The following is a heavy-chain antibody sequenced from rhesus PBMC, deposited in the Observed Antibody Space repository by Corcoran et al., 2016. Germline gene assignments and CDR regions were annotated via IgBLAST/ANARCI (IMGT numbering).Heavy chain of an antibody. V-gene: IGHV1-200*01. CDR3: ARGDWDCSGGVCYEHDAFDF. CDR1: GYTFTSYY. CDR2: INPSLGNT. J-gene: IGHJ3*01. D-gene: IGHD2-8*01. Sequence: QVQLVQSGAEVKKPGTSVKLSCKASGYTFTSYYIHWVRQAPGQVLEWMGWINPSLGNTVDAQKVQGRVTRTRYKSTSTDYMELNSLRSDDTAVYYCARGDWDCSGGVCYEHDAFDFWGQGLRVTVSS.